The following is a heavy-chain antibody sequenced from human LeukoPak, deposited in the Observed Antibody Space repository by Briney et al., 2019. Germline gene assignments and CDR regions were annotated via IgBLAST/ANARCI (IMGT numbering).Heavy chain of an antibody. CDR3: ARVPGGGTAAN. CDR2: INHSGST. D-gene: IGHD1-7*01. V-gene: IGHV4-34*01. CDR1: GGSFSGYY. J-gene: IGHJ3*01. Sequence: SGTLSLTCAVYGGSFSGYYWSWIRQPPGKGLEWIGEINHSGSTNYNPSLKSRVTISVDTSKNQFSLKLSSVTAADTAVYYCARVPGGGTAANWGQGTMVTVSS.